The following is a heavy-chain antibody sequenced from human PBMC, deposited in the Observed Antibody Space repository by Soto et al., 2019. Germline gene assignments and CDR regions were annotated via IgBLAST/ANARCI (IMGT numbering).Heavy chain of an antibody. V-gene: IGHV4-59*01. J-gene: IGHJ4*02. Sequence: PSETLSLTCTVSGGSISSYYWSWIRQPPGKGLEWIGYIYYSGSTNYNPSLKSRVTISVDTSKNQFSLKLSSVTAADTAVYYCARSPTVTTFWYFDYWGQGTLVTVSS. CDR1: GGSISSYY. D-gene: IGHD4-4*01. CDR3: ARSPTVTTFWYFDY. CDR2: IYYSGST.